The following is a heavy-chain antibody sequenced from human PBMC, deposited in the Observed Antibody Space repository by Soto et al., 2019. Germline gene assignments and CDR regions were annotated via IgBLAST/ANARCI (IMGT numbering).Heavy chain of an antibody. J-gene: IGHJ3*01. CDR1: GFTFSYHL. V-gene: IGHV1-3*01. CDR3: ARDRLSVGPRANDAFDV. Sequence: QVQLVQSGAEVRKPGASVNISCRASGFTFSYHLINSVRQVPGQSLEWMGWINPDNGNTKYSQTFHGRVTISSHTSASIVYVEVSDLTSEDTAVFYCARDRLSVGPRANDAFDVWGQGTMVTVSS. D-gene: IGHD2-21*02. CDR2: INPDNGNT.